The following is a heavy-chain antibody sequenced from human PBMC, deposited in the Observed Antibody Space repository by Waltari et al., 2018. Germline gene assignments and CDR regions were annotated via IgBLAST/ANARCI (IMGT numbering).Heavy chain of an antibody. D-gene: IGHD5-12*01. CDR2: IYQSGST. J-gene: IGHJ4*02. V-gene: IGHV4-38-2*01. Sequence: QMLLQESGPELVKPSETLSLTCDVSGYSISSGYYWGWIRQPPGQGLEWIGKIYQSGSTFYNPSLNSRVTISVDTSKNQFTLKLSSVTAADTAVYYCARIDYIGYCDFWGRGTLVTVSS. CDR3: ARIDYIGYCDF. CDR1: GYSISSGYY.